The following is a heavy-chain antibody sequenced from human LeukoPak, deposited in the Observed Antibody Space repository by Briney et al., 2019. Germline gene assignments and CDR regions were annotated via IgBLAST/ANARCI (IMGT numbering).Heavy chain of an antibody. CDR2: INHSGST. V-gene: IGHV4-34*01. D-gene: IGHD6-19*01. CDR1: GGSFSGYY. CDR3: AREQWLDY. Sequence: PSETLSLTCAVYGGSFSGYYWSWIRQPPGKGLEWIGEINHSGSTNYNPFLKSRVTIPVDTSKNQFSLKLSSVTAADTAVYYCAREQWLDYWGQGTLVTVSS. J-gene: IGHJ4*02.